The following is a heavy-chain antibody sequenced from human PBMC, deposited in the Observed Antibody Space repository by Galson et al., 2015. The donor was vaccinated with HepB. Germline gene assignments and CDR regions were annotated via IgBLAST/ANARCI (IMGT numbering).Heavy chain of an antibody. Sequence: SVKVSCKASGYTFRNYDISWVRQAPGQGLQWVGTIRAYTGATYSAQTFQDRVVMTPDTSTSTAYMELWSLRSDDTALYFCARSAASSYYFDYWGRGTLVIVSS. CDR3: ARSAASSYYFDY. J-gene: IGHJ4*02. CDR2: IRAYTGAT. CDR1: GYTFRNYD. V-gene: IGHV1-18*01. D-gene: IGHD6-6*01.